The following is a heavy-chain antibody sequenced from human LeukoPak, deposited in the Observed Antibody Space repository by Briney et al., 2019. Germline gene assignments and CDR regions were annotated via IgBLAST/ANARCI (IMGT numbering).Heavy chain of an antibody. V-gene: IGHV1-18*01. CDR1: GYTFTSYG. CDR2: ISAYNGNT. Sequence: ASAKVSCKASGYTFTSYGISWVRQAPGQGLEWMGWISAYNGNTNYAQKLQGRVTMTTDTSTSTAYMELRSLRSDDTAVYYCARSADCSSTSCYKLGYFQHWGQGTLVTVSS. J-gene: IGHJ1*01. CDR3: ARSADCSSTSCYKLGYFQH. D-gene: IGHD2-2*02.